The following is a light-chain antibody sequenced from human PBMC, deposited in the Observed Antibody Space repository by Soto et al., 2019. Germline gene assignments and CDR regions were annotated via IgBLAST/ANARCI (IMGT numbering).Light chain of an antibody. Sequence: IVLTQSPGTVSLSTGERATLSCRASQSVSSSYLAWYQQKPGQAPRLLIYGASSRATGIPDRFSGSGSGTDFTLTITPLEPEDFVVYFCQQYGSSPIPFGQGRR. J-gene: IGKJ5*01. CDR2: GAS. V-gene: IGKV3-20*01. CDR3: QQYGSSPIP. CDR1: QSVSSSY.